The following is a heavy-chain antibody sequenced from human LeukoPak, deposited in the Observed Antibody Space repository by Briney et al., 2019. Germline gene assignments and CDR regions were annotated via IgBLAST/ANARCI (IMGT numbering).Heavy chain of an antibody. J-gene: IGHJ4*02. CDR1: GGSISSYY. CDR3: ARGYCSTTTCPGADY. CDR2: IYTSGST. V-gene: IGHV4-4*08. Sequence: SETLSLTCTVSGGSISSYYWSWIRQPPGKGLEWIGYIYTSGSTNYNPSLKSRVTISVDTSKNQFSLKLSSVTAADTAVYYCARGYCSTTTCPGADYWGQGTLVTVSS. D-gene: IGHD2-2*01.